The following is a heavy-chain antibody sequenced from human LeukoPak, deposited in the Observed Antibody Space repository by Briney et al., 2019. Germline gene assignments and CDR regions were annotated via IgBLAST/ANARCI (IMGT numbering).Heavy chain of an antibody. Sequence: GGSLRLSCAASGFTFSSYSMNWVRQAPGKGLEWVSYISSDSRTIYYADSVKGRFTISRDNAKNSLYLQMKSLRDEDTAVYYRARYGSGTSYITNYFDYWGQGTLVTVSS. V-gene: IGHV3-48*02. D-gene: IGHD3-10*01. J-gene: IGHJ4*02. CDR1: GFTFSSYS. CDR2: ISSDSRTI. CDR3: ARYGSGTSYITNYFDY.